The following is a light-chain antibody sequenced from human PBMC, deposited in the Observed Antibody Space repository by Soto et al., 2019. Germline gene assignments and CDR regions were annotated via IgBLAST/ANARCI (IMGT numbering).Light chain of an antibody. CDR2: DVT. J-gene: IGLJ1*01. Sequence: QSALTQPASVSGSPGQSITISCTGTSSDVGGYNYVYWYQQHPGKVPKLIIYDVTNRPSGVSNRFSGSKSGNTASLTISGLQAEDEADYYCTSYTSSSTYVFGTGTKLTVL. CDR1: SSDVGGYNY. CDR3: TSYTSSSTYV. V-gene: IGLV2-14*03.